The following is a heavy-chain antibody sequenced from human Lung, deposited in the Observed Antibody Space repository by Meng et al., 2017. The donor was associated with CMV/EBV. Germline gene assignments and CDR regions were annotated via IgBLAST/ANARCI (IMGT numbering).Heavy chain of an antibody. CDR2: VSHDGTNE. Sequence: GGSXRLXCAASTFTFSSFIIHWVRQAPGRGLEWVTVVSHDGTNEYYADSVNGRFTCSRDNSRRILYLQMNRMGVEDTAVYYCATDGSRSPYYSYGMDVWGTGNXV. J-gene: IGHJ6*04. CDR3: ATDGSRSPYYSYGMDV. V-gene: IGHV3-30*03. CDR1: TFTFSSFI. D-gene: IGHD2-2*01.